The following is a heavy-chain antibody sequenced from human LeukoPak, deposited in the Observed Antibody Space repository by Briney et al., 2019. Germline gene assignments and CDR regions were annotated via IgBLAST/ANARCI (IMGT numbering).Heavy chain of an antibody. J-gene: IGHJ6*02. V-gene: IGHV3-74*01. Sequence: GGSLRLSCAASGFTFSSYWMHWVRQAPGKGLVWVSRINSDGSSTSYADSVKGRFTISRDNAKNTLYLQMNSLRAEDTAVYYCARDTIAVAGRAYYYGMDVWGQGTTVTVSS. CDR3: ARDTIAVAGRAYYYGMDV. CDR1: GFTFSSYW. D-gene: IGHD6-19*01. CDR2: INSDGSST.